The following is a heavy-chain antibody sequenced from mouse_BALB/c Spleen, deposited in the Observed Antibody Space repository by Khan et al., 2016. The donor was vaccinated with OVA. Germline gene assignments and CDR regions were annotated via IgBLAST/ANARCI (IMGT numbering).Heavy chain of an antibody. CDR3: ARENYYCTSCDAMDY. CDR1: GYTFTSYW. CDR2: IAPGSSNA. D-gene: IGHD1-1*01. V-gene: IGHV1S41*01. Sequence: DLVKPGASVNLSCTASGYTFTSYWINWIHQTPGKGLEWIGRIAPGSSNAYYTDMFKDQATLPIDTSSNTVYIQISSLSSEDSAVKFHARENYYCTSCDAMDYGGQGTSVTVS. J-gene: IGHJ4*01.